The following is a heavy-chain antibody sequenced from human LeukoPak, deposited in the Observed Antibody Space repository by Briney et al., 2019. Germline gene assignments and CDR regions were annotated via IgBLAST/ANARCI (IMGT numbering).Heavy chain of an antibody. CDR1: GLSLRGYW. CDR2: IKQDGSEK. Sequence: GGSLRLSCAAAGLSLRGYWMTWVRQAPGKGLEWVANIKQDGSEKYYVDSVKGRFTLSRDNTKNSLYLQMNSLRPEDTAVYYCARDNFGHTYGYALDYWGQGTLVTVSS. D-gene: IGHD5-18*01. V-gene: IGHV3-7*01. J-gene: IGHJ4*02. CDR3: ARDNFGHTYGYALDY.